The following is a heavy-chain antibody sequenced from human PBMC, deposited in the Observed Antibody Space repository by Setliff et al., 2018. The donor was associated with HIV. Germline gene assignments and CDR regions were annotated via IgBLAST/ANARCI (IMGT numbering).Heavy chain of an antibody. V-gene: IGHV4-28*02. CDR1: GYSISTNEW. J-gene: IGHJ3*02. D-gene: IGHD4-4*01. Sequence: LSLTCAASGYSISTNEWWGWIRQPPGKGLAWIGYISNSGKIYYDPSLNSRVTLSADTSKNQLSLKLTSVTAEDTGVYYCARTVPHSAAQDAFDIWGQGTVVSVSS. CDR2: ISNSGKI. CDR3: ARTVPHSAAQDAFDI.